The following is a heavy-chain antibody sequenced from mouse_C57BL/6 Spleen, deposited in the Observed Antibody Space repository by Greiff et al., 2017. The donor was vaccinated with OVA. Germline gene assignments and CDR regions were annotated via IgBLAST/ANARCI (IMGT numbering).Heavy chain of an antibody. D-gene: IGHD2-3*01. CDR1: GFTFSDYG. J-gene: IGHJ2*01. V-gene: IGHV5-17*01. CDR3: ARSGYSVGDYFDY. Sequence: EVMLVESGGGLVKPGGSLKLSCAASGFTFSDYGMHWVRQAPEKGLEWVAYISSGSSTIYYADTVKGRFTISRDNAKNTLFLQMTSLRSEDTAMYYCARSGYSVGDYFDYWGQGTTLTVSS. CDR2: ISSGSSTI.